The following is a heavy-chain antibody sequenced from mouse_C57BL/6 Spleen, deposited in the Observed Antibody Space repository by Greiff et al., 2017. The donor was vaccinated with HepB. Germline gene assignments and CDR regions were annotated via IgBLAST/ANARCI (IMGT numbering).Heavy chain of an antibody. V-gene: IGHV1-4*01. D-gene: IGHD4-1*01. CDR1: GYTFTSYT. Sequence: VKLMESGAELARPGASVKMSCKASGYTFTSYTMHWVKQRPGQGLEWIGYINPSSGYTKYNQKFKDKATLTADKSSSTAYMQLSSLTSEDSAVYYCARSGKLGQNYFDYWGQGTTLTVSS. CDR2: INPSSGYT. J-gene: IGHJ2*01. CDR3: ARSGKLGQNYFDY.